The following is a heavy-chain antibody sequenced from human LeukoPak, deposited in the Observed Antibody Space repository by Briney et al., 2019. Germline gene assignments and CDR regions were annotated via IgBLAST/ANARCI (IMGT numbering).Heavy chain of an antibody. CDR3: ARDQDGYNAFDI. CDR2: IIPIFGTA. CDR1: EATLSGFV. V-gene: IGHV1-69*13. D-gene: IGHD5-24*01. Sequence: SVKVSCKASEATLSGFVIGWLGRAPGQGLDGVGGIIPIFGTANYAQKFQGRVTITADESTSTAYMELSSLRSEDTAVYYCARDQDGYNAFDIWGQGTMVTVSS. J-gene: IGHJ3*02.